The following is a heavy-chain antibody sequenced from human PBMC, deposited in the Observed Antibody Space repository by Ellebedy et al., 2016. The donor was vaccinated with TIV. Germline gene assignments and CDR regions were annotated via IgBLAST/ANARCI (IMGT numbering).Heavy chain of an antibody. Sequence: MPSETLSLTCTVSGYSISSSFYWGWIRQHPGKVLEWIGRIYQSGNTNYNPSLKSRITISADTSKNQFSLRLISVTAADTAMYYCVRRQPGSPIRDWGQGTMVTVSS. CDR1: GYSISSSFY. J-gene: IGHJ4*02. V-gene: IGHV4-38-2*02. CDR3: VRRQPGSPIRD. D-gene: IGHD3-10*01. CDR2: IYQSGNT.